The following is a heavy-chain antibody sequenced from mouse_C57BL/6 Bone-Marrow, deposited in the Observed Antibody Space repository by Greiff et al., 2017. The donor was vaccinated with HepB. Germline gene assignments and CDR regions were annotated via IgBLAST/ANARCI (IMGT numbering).Heavy chain of an antibody. J-gene: IGHJ2*01. V-gene: IGHV1-26*01. CDR1: GYTFTDYY. CDR2: INPNNGGT. Sequence: VQLKQSGPELVKPGASVTLSCKASGYTFTDYYMNWVKQSHGKSLEWIGDINPNNGGTSYNQKFKGKATLTVDKSSSTAYMELRSLTSEDSAVYYCARLDYGSSRDYWGQGTTLTVSS. D-gene: IGHD1-1*01. CDR3: ARLDYGSSRDY.